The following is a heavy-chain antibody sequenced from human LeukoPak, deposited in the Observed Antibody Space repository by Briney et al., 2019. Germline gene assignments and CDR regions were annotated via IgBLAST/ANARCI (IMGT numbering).Heavy chain of an antibody. V-gene: IGHV4-30-2*03. CDR1: GGSISSGGHS. CDR2: IYHSGSGST. D-gene: IGHD3-10*01. Sequence: SQTLSLTCTVSGGSISSGGHSWSWIRQPPGKGLEWIGYIYHSGSGSTYYNPSLKSRVTISVDTSKNQFSLKLNSVTAADTAVYYCARHYGPWGQGTLVTVSS. J-gene: IGHJ5*02. CDR3: ARHYGP.